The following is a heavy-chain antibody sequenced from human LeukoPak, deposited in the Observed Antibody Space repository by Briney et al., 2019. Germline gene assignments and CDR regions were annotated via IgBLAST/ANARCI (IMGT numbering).Heavy chain of an antibody. CDR2: ISGSGGST. Sequence: GGSLRLSCAASGFTFSSYAMSWVRQAPGKGLEWVSAISGSGGSTYYADSVKGRFTISRDNSKNTLYLQMNSLRAEDTAVYYCAKDPPWSQGSPAAFDIWGQGTMVIVSS. J-gene: IGHJ3*02. D-gene: IGHD2-2*01. CDR3: AKDPPWSQGSPAAFDI. V-gene: IGHV3-23*01. CDR1: GFTFSSYA.